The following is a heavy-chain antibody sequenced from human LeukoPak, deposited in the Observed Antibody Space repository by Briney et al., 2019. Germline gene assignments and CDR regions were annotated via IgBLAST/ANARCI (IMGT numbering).Heavy chain of an antibody. Sequence: GASVKVSCKASGYTFTGYYMHWVRQAPGQGLEWMGRIIPIFGTANYAQKFQGRVTITTDESTSTAYMELSSLRFEDTAVYYCARDRGGVSFYYYYMDVWGKGTTVTVSS. V-gene: IGHV1-69*05. D-gene: IGHD3-10*01. CDR2: IIPIFGTA. CDR3: ARDRGGVSFYYYYMDV. CDR1: GYTFTGYY. J-gene: IGHJ6*03.